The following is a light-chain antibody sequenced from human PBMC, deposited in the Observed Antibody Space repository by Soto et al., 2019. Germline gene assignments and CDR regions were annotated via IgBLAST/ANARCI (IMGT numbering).Light chain of an antibody. CDR1: QSVSGNF. CDR3: QQYARSLGFP. CDR2: GAS. V-gene: IGKV3-20*01. J-gene: IGKJ4*01. Sequence: EIVLTQSPGTLSLSPGERATLSCRASQSVSGNFLAWYQEKPGQAPRLLIYGASSRATGIPDRFSASVSGTYFPLTISKLEPEDFAVYYCQQYARSLGFPFGGGTKVQIK.